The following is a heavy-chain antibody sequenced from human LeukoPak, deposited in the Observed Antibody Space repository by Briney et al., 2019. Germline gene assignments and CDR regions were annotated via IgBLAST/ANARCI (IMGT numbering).Heavy chain of an antibody. CDR2: IYYNGST. J-gene: IGHJ4*02. D-gene: IGHD3-3*01. CDR1: GGSISSGDYY. V-gene: IGHV4-30-4*08. CDR3: ARGGTHITIFGVVINDFDS. Sequence: PSETLSLTCTVSGGSISSGDYYWSWIRQPPGKGLEWIGYIYYNGSTYYKPSLKSRVTISVDTSKNQFSLKLSSVTAADTAVYYCARGGTHITIFGVVINDFDSWGQGTLVTVSS.